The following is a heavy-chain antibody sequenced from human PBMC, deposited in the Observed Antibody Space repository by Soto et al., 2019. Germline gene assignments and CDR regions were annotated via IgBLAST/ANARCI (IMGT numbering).Heavy chain of an antibody. D-gene: IGHD1-7*01. Sequence: QVQLVQSGAEVKEPGASVKVSCKASGYTFTGYYIHWVRQAPGQGFEWVGEISPKSGGTRYAQKFQGRVTMTKDTSITTVYMELSNLSPDDTAVYYCGRGRSGELVVVYWGQGTMVTVHS. CDR2: ISPKSGGT. V-gene: IGHV1-2*02. CDR3: GRGRSGELVVVY. CDR1: GYTFTGYY. J-gene: IGHJ4*02.